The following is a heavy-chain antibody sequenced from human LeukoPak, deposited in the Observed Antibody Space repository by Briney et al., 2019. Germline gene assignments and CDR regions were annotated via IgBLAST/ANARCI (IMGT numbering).Heavy chain of an antibody. CDR2: IKQDGSEK. Sequence: GGSLRLSCVVSGFTFSSYWMSWVRQAPGKGLEWVANIKQDGSEKYYVDSVKGRFTISRDNAKNSLFLQMNSLRAEDTAVYYCARGWGDCTTVSCYTGGDVFDMWGQGTMVTVSS. J-gene: IGHJ3*02. D-gene: IGHD2-2*02. V-gene: IGHV3-7*01. CDR3: ARGWGDCTTVSCYTGGDVFDM. CDR1: GFTFSSYW.